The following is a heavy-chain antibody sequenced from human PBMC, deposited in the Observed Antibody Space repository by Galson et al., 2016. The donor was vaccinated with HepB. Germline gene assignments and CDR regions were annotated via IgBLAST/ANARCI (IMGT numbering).Heavy chain of an antibody. D-gene: IGHD1-26*01. CDR3: TRGGALTDY. CDR1: GFTFGHYT. J-gene: IGHJ4*02. CDR2: IRDKAYGGTT. Sequence: SLRLSCAGSGFTFGHYTVSWFRQAPGKGLEWVGFIRDKAYGGTTEYAASVKGRFTISRDDSIGTAYLQMNSLTTEDTAVYFCTRGGALTDYWGQGTLVTVSS. V-gene: IGHV3-49*03.